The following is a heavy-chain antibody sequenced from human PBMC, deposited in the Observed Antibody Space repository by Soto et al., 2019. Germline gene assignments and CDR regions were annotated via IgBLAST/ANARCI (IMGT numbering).Heavy chain of an antibody. D-gene: IGHD6-6*01. CDR2: INPNGGST. CDR3: TRGLASGDY. J-gene: IGHJ4*02. CDR1: GYIFTNFY. V-gene: IGHV1-46*03. Sequence: QVQLVQPGAEVKKPGASVKFSCKASGYIFTNFYINWVRQAPGQGLEWIGIINPNGGSTNYAQNFQCRVTMTRDTSTSTDHMDLSSLRSENTAVYYCTRGLASGDYWGQGTLITVSS.